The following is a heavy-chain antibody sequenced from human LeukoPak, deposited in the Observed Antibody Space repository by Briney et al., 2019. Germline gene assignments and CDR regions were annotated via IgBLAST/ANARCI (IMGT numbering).Heavy chain of an antibody. V-gene: IGHV3-74*01. CDR3: ARDFSVLVAARYLDY. CDR1: GFTFSSYW. CDR2: INSDGSST. J-gene: IGHJ4*02. Sequence: GGSLRLSCAASGFTFSSYWMHWVRQAPGKGLVWVSRINSDGSSTSYADSVKGRFTISRDNAKNTLYLQVNSLRAEDTAVYYCARDFSVLVAARYLDYWGQGTLVTVSS. D-gene: IGHD2-15*01.